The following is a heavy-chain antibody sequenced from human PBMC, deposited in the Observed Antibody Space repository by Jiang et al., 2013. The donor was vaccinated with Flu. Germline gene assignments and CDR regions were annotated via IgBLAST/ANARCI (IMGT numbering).Heavy chain of an antibody. CDR2: INAGNGNT. CDR3: AREYYDSSGYPYWYFDL. V-gene: IGHV1-3*01. CDR1: GYTFTSYA. J-gene: IGHJ2*01. D-gene: IGHD3-22*01. Sequence: GAEVKKPGASVKVSCKASGYTFTSYAMHWVRQAPGQRLEWMGWINAGNGNTKYSQKFQGRVTITRDTSASTAYMELSSLRSEDTAVYYCAREYYDSSGYPYWYFDLWGRGTLVTVSS.